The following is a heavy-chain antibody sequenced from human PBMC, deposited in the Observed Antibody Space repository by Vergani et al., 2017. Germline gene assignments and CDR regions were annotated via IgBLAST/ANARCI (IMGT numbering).Heavy chain of an antibody. CDR2: ISAGGEST. D-gene: IGHD5/OR15-5a*01. J-gene: IGHJ1*01. CDR3: AKKCLTNEEVNS. Sequence: EVQLLESGGGLVQPGRSLRLSCAGSGFIFSDYGMIWVRQAPGGGLEWVSAISAGGESTFYADSVKGRFIISRDNSKNTVYLQMKSLRTEDTAVYYCAKKCLTNEEVNSWGQGTLVTVSS. V-gene: IGHV3-23*01. CDR1: GFIFSDYG.